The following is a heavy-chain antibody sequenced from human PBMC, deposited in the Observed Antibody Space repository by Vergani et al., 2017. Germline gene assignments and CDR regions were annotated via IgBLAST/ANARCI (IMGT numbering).Heavy chain of an antibody. J-gene: IGHJ4*02. CDR1: GGSINSHNYY. CDR3: AGGSWLGGSSYKPLFDY. CDR2: IHTSGST. V-gene: IGHV4-61*02. Sequence: QVQLQESGPGLVKPSQTLSLTCTVSGGSINSHNYYWSWIRQPAGKGLEWIGRIHTSGSTNYNPSLKSRVTMSEDTSKNQFSLNLTSVTAADTAVYFCAGGSWLGGSSYKPLFDYWGQGILVTVSS. D-gene: IGHD2-15*01.